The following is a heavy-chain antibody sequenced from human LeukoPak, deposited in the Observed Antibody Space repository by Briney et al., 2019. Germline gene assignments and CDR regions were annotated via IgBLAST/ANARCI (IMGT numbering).Heavy chain of an antibody. D-gene: IGHD6-13*01. CDR1: GGSISSYY. V-gene: IGHV4-59*01. CDR2: IYYSGST. CDR3: ARAGYSSSWYNWFDP. J-gene: IGHJ5*02. Sequence: SETLSLTCIVSGGSISSYYWSWIRQPPGKGLEWIGYIYYSGSTNYNPSLKSRVTISVDTSKNQFSLKLSSVTAADTAVYYCARAGYSSSWYNWFDPWGQGTLVTVSS.